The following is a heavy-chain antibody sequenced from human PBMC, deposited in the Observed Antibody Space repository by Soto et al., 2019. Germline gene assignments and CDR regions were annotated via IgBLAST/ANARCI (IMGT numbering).Heavy chain of an antibody. CDR2: IYWDDDK. CDR1: GISLSTVGVG. CDR3: VHRAFLRTSHNWFDP. V-gene: IGHV2-5*02. J-gene: IGHJ5*02. Sequence: QITLKESGPTLVESTQTLTLTCTVSGISLSTVGVGVGWIRQPPGKALEWLALIYWDDDKRYTPSLKSRLTIARDTSKNQVVLTMTNMDPVDTATYYCVHRAFLRTSHNWFDPWGQGTLVTVSS. D-gene: IGHD2-2*01.